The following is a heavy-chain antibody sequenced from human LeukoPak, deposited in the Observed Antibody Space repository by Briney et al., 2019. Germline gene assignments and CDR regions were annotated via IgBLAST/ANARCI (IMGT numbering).Heavy chain of an antibody. CDR3: ARAHGYDISGYSEAYLDY. D-gene: IGHD3-22*01. Sequence: ASVKVSCKASGYTFTRFGIYWVRQAPGQGLEWMGWISAYNGNTNYAQKLQDRVTMTTDTSTSTAYMELGSLSSDDTAVYYCARAHGYDISGYSEAYLDYWGQGTLVTVSS. V-gene: IGHV1-18*01. J-gene: IGHJ4*02. CDR1: GYTFTRFG. CDR2: ISAYNGNT.